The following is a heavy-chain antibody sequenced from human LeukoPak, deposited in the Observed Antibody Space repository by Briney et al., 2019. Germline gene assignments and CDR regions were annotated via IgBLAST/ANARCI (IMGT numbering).Heavy chain of an antibody. J-gene: IGHJ4*02. V-gene: IGHV3-72*01. CDR2: TRNKPNSYTT. D-gene: IGHD3-22*01. Sequence: PGGSLRLSXAASGFTFSDLYMDWVRQAPGKGLEWVGRTRNKPNSYTTEYAASVKVRFTISRDDSKHSLFLQMSSLKTADTAVYYCVRDFYESSGSTYYFDYWGQGTLVTVSS. CDR3: VRDFYESSGSTYYFDY. CDR1: GFTFSDLY.